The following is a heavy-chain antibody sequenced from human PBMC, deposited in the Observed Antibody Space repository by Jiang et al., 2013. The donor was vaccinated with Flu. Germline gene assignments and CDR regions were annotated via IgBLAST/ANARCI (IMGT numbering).Heavy chain of an antibody. V-gene: IGHV1-3*01. CDR2: INAGNGNT. CDR3: ARAGGIAVAGMSLGY. CDR1: SYA. J-gene: IGHJ4*02. D-gene: IGHD6-19*01. Sequence: SYAMHWVRQAPGQRLEWMGWINAGNGNTKYSQKFQGRVTITRDTSASTAYMELSSLRSEDTAVYYCARAGGIAVAGMSLGYWGQGTLVTVSS.